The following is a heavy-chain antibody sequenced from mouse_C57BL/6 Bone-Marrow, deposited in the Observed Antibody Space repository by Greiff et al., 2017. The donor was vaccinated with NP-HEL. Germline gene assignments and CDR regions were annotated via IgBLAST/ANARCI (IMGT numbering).Heavy chain of an antibody. CDR3: ARSGYGNYGRFDY. CDR1: GYTFTDYY. Sequence: EVQLQQSGPELVKPGASVKISCKASGYTFTDYYMNWVKQSHGKSLEWIGDINPNNGGTSYNQKFKGKATLTVDKSSSTAYMELRSLTSEDSAVYYCARSGYGNYGRFDYWGQGTTLTVSS. J-gene: IGHJ2*01. CDR2: INPNNGGT. V-gene: IGHV1-26*01. D-gene: IGHD2-10*02.